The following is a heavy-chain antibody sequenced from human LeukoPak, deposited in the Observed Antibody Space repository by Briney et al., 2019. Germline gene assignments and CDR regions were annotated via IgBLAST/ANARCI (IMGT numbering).Heavy chain of an antibody. D-gene: IGHD3-16*01. CDR2: ISDDETYK. Sequence: GGSLRLSCAASGFTFNSYSMHWVRQAPGKGLEWVTAISDDETYKFYADSVKGRFTISRDNSKNTLYLQMNSLKTEDTAVYYCTTDGGVGVTLDYWGQGTLVTVSS. V-gene: IGHV3-30-3*01. J-gene: IGHJ4*02. CDR3: TTDGGVGVTLDY. CDR1: GFTFNSYS.